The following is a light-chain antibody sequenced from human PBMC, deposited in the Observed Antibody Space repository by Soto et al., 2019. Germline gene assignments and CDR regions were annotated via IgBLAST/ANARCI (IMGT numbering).Light chain of an antibody. CDR1: QILNGGS. Sequence: EIVLTQSPGTLSLSPGDRAALSCRTTQILNGGSLAWYQVKPGQAPRLLMYDSSIRAAGVPNRFSGSGSGTDFTLTISRLETEDFAVYYCKLYGSSPELTFGGGTKV. CDR3: KLYGSSPELT. J-gene: IGKJ4*01. CDR2: DSS. V-gene: IGKV3-20*01.